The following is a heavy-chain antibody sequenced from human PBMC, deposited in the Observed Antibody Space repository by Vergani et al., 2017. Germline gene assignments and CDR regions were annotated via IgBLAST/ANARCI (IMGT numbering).Heavy chain of an antibody. CDR2: IDRTGRT. CDR1: GYSISSGYF. V-gene: IGHV4-38-2*02. J-gene: IGHJ4*02. Sequence: QVQLQESGPRLVKPSETLSLICSVSGYSISSGYFWGWIRQSPGKGLEWLGTIDRTGRTHLSPSRKSRLTISVDTTKNQFSLRLTSATAADTAVYYCARHLRGYSYGVFDYWGQGREVTVSS. CDR3: ARHLRGYSYGVFDY. D-gene: IGHD5-18*01.